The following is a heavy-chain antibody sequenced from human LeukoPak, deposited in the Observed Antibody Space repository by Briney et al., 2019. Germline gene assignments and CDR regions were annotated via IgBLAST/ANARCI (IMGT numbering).Heavy chain of an antibody. Sequence: ASVKVSCKASGYTFTGYYMHWVRQAPGQGLEWMGWINPNSGGTNYAQKFQGRVTMTRDTSISTAYMELSRLRSDDTAVYYCARESRDLDWNVGFDPWGQGTLVTVSS. CDR3: ARESRDLDWNVGFDP. V-gene: IGHV1-2*02. D-gene: IGHD1-1*01. CDR2: INPNSGGT. J-gene: IGHJ5*02. CDR1: GYTFTGYY.